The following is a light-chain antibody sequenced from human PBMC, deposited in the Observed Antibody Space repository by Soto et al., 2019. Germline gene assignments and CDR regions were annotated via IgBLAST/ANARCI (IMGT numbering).Light chain of an antibody. CDR2: EVN. CDR3: SSFAGSPVV. V-gene: IGLV2-8*01. CDR1: SSDVGEENY. Sequence: QSVLTQPPSASGSPGQSVTITCSGTSSDVGEENYVSWYQQHPGKVPKLILYEVNKRPSGVPDRFSGSRSGNTASLTVSGLQAEDEADYYCSSFAGSPVVFGGGTKLTVL. J-gene: IGLJ2*01.